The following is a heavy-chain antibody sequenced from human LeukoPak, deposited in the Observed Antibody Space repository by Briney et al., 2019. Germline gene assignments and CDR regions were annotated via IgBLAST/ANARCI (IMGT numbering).Heavy chain of an antibody. D-gene: IGHD3-3*01. CDR1: GGTFSSYA. CDR2: IIPIFGTA. CDR3: ARNFWSGYYLPDYYYYMDV. V-gene: IGHV1-69*05. Sequence: GASVTVSCKASGGTFSSYAISWVRQAPGQGLEWMGGIIPIFGTANYAQKFQGRVTITTDESTSTAYMELSSLRSEDTAVYYWARNFWSGYYLPDYYYYMDVWGKGTTVTVSS. J-gene: IGHJ6*03.